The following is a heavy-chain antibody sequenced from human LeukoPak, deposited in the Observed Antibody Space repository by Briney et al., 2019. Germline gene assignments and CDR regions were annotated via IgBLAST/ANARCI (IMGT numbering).Heavy chain of an antibody. CDR1: GFTFSSYG. CDR3: AREDVQGQQLVDAFDI. CDR2: IWYDGSNK. D-gene: IGHD6-13*01. V-gene: IGHV3-33*01. Sequence: GRSLRLSCAASGFTFSSYGMHWVRQAPGEGLEGVAVIWYDGSNKYYADSVKGRFTISRDNSKNTLYLQMNSLRAEDTAVYYCAREDVQGQQLVDAFDIWGQGTMVTVSS. J-gene: IGHJ3*02.